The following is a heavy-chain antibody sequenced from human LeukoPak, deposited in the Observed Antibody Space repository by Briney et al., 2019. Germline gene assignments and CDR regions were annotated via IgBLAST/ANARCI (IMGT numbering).Heavy chain of an antibody. V-gene: IGHV1-2*02. CDR1: GYTSTEYS. D-gene: IGHD3-10*01. J-gene: IGHJ3*02. CDR2: INPNSGGT. CDR3: ARSYGSGRRDAFDI. Sequence: ATVRASRKASGYTSTEYSIHWVRQAPGQGLQWMGYINPNSGGTNSAHKSKGRVTMTRDTSISTAYMELTRLRSDDTAVYYCARSYGSGRRDAFDIWGQGTMVTVSS.